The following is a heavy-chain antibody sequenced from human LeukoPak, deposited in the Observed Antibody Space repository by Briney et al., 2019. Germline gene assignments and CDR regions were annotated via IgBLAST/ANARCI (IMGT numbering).Heavy chain of an antibody. CDR1: GFTFSSYS. V-gene: IGHV3-48*04. D-gene: IGHD2-15*01. Sequence: GGSLRLSCAASGFTFSSYSMNWVRQAPGKGLEWVSYISSSSTIYYADSVKGRFTISRDNAKNSLYLQMNSLRAEDTAVYYCAREYCSGGSCYWEYYFDYWGQGTLVTVSS. CDR2: ISSSSTI. J-gene: IGHJ4*02. CDR3: AREYCSGGSCYWEYYFDY.